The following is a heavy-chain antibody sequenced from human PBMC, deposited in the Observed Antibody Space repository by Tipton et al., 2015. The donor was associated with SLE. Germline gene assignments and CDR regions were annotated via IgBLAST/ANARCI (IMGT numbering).Heavy chain of an antibody. CDR3: ARGTGGAFDI. Sequence: TLSLTCTVSGGSISSGSYYWSWIRQPAGKGLEWIGRIYTSGSTNYNPSLKSRATISVDTSKNQFSLKLSSVTAADTAVYYCARGTGGAFDIWGQGTMVTVSS. CDR1: GGSISSGSYY. J-gene: IGHJ3*02. V-gene: IGHV4-61*02. CDR2: IYTSGST. D-gene: IGHD3-16*01.